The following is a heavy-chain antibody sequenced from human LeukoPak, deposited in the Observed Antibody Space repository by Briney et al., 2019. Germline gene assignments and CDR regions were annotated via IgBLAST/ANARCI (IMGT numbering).Heavy chain of an antibody. CDR2: ISGSGGNT. Sequence: GGSLRLPCAASGFTFTTYAMSWVRQAPGKGLEWVSAISGSGGNTYYENSVKGRFTISRDSSKNTLYLQMNTLRAEDTAVYYCARQLGYCSAGTCHFDNWGQGTLVTVSS. CDR1: GFTFTTYA. V-gene: IGHV3-23*01. CDR3: ARQLGYCSAGTCHFDN. D-gene: IGHD2-15*01. J-gene: IGHJ4*02.